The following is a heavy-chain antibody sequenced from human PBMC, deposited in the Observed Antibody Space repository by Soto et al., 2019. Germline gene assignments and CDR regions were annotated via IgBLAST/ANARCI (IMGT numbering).Heavy chain of an antibody. CDR1: GGTFSNHA. J-gene: IGHJ4*02. CDR2: IIPLSGTT. D-gene: IGHD3-22*01. Sequence: SVKVSCKASGGTFSNHAISWVRQAPGQGPEWMGGIIPLSGTTNYVQKFQGRVTITADESMTTAYMELSSLRFEDTAVYYCARGPDRSGFYLFDYWGQGTLVTVSS. V-gene: IGHV1-69*13. CDR3: ARGPDRSGFYLFDY.